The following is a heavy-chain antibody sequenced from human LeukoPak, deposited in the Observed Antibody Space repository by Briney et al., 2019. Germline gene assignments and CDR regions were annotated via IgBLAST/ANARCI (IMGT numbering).Heavy chain of an antibody. D-gene: IGHD2-2*01. CDR3: ARDASREGEYQMPLVAFDI. CDR2: ISSSSSYI. CDR1: GFTFSSYS. V-gene: IGHV3-21*01. Sequence: GGSLRLSCAASGFTFSSYSMNWVRQAPGKGLEWVSSISSSSSYIYYADSVKGRFTISRDNAKNSLYLQMNSLRAEDTAVYYCARDASREGEYQMPLVAFDIWGQGTMVTVSS. J-gene: IGHJ3*02.